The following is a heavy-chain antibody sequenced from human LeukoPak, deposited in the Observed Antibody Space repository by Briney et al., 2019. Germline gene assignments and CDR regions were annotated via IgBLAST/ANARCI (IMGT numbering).Heavy chain of an antibody. J-gene: IGHJ4*02. CDR2: IRYDGSNK. D-gene: IGHD6-6*01. V-gene: IGHV3-30*02. CDR3: AKDTPEWGAALNEPDY. Sequence: PGGSLRLSCAASGFTFSSYGMHWVRQAPGKGLEWVAFIRYDGSNKYYADSVKGRFTISRDNSKNTLYLQMNSLRAEDTAVYYCAKDTPEWGAALNEPDYWGQGTLVTVSS. CDR1: GFTFSSYG.